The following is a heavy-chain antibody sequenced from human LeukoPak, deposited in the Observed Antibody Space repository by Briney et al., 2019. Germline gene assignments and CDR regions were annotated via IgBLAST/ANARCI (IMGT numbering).Heavy chain of an antibody. CDR1: GYSISSGYY. V-gene: IGHV4-38-2*02. CDR3: ARDPSPRTTYCSSTSCNNWFDP. J-gene: IGHJ5*02. CDR2: IYHSGST. D-gene: IGHD2-2*01. Sequence: SETLSLTCTVSGYSISSGYYWGWIRQPPGKGLEWIGSIYHSGSTYYNPSLKSRVTISVDTSKNQFSLKLSSVTAADTAVYYCARDPSPRTTYCSSTSCNNWFDPWGQGTLVTVSS.